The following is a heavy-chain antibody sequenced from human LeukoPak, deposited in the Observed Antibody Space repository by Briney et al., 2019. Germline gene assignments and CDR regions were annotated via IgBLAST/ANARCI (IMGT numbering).Heavy chain of an antibody. D-gene: IGHD5-12*01. CDR1: GYSFTDYW. CDR3: TRRGSGYDHWHFDY. J-gene: IGHJ4*02. CDR2: IYPGDSET. Sequence: GESLKISCTGSGYSFTDYWIAWVRQMPGKGLEWMGIIYPGDSETTYSPSFQGQVTISADKSITTTYLQWSSLKASDTAMYYCTRRGSGYDHWHFDYWGQGTLVTVSS. V-gene: IGHV5-51*01.